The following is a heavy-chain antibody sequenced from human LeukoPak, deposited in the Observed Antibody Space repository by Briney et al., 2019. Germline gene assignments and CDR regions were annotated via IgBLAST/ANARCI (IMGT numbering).Heavy chain of an antibody. CDR2: ISAYNGNT. V-gene: IGHV1-18*01. CDR1: GYTFTSYG. J-gene: IGHJ3*02. CDR3: ARHGGVVRGQGSDAFDI. Sequence: ASVKVSCKASGYTFTSYGISWVRQAPGQGLEWMGWISAYNGNTNYAQKLQGRVTMTTDTSTSTAYMELRSLRSDDTAVYYCARHGGVVRGQGSDAFDIWGQGTMVTVSS. D-gene: IGHD3-10*01.